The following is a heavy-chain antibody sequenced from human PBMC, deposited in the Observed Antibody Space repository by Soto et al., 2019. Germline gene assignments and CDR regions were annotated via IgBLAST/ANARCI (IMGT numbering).Heavy chain of an antibody. D-gene: IGHD4-17*01. J-gene: IGHJ4*02. CDR2: IIPILGIA. V-gene: IGHV1-69*02. CDR3: ARSVITVSTWLRNVRSFFDY. CDR1: GGTFSSYT. Sequence: VYCKASGGTFSSYTISWVRQAPGQGHKWKGRIIPILGIANYAQKFQGRVTISTDKTTNTANMDQSSLRSADKAVYKCARSVITVSTWLRNVRSFFDYWGQGPLATAPS.